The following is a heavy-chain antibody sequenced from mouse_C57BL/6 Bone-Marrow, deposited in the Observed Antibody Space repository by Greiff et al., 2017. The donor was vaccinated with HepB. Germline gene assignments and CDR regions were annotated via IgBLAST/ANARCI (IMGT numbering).Heavy chain of an antibody. CDR2: IHPNSGST. Sequence: QVQLQQPGAELVKPGASVKLSCKATGYTFTGYWMHWVKQRPGQGLEWIGMIHPNSGSTNYNEKFKSKATLTVDASSSTAYMQLSGLTSEDSAVYYCARGYGLFDYWGRGTTLTVSA. J-gene: IGHJ2*01. D-gene: IGHD1-1*01. V-gene: IGHV1-64*01. CDR3: ARGYGLFDY. CDR1: GYTFTGYW.